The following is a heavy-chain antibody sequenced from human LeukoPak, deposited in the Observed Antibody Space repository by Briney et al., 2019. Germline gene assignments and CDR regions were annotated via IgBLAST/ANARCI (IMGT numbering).Heavy chain of an antibody. CDR1: GYTYSSYG. Sequence: ASVKVSCKASGYTYSSYGISWVRQPPGQGLEWMGWLRANNGETNYAQKFQGRVTMTTGTSTSTAYMELRSLRSDDTAVYYCAGVGREWKLLWSVLFHPWGQGALVTVSS. CDR2: LRANNGET. V-gene: IGHV1-18*01. J-gene: IGHJ5*02. CDR3: AGVGREWKLLWSVLFHP. D-gene: IGHD4-23*01.